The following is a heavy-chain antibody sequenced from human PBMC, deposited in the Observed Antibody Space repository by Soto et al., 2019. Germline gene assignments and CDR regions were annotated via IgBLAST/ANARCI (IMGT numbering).Heavy chain of an antibody. CDR3: SRPGTSPGTTGNTYGMDV. V-gene: IGHV1-69*13. CDR2: TMPIFGTA. D-gene: IGHD1-1*01. J-gene: IGHJ6*02. Sequence: SVKVSCKAPGATFSSHAISWVRQTPGQGLEWRGRTMPIFGTANYALKSQGRVTITAAETPTRAYMELSSLKSKDTAVHYCSRPGTSPGTTGNTYGMDVWGQGTTVTVSS. CDR1: GATFSSHA.